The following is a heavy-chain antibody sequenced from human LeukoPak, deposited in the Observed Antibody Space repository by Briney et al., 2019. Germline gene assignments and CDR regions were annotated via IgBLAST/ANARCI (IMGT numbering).Heavy chain of an antibody. CDR1: GGTFSSYA. D-gene: IGHD3-22*01. J-gene: IGHJ6*02. V-gene: IGHV1-69*01. Sequence: ASVKVSCKASGGTFSSYAISWVRQAPGQGLEWMGGIIPIFGTANYAQKFQGRVTITADESTSTACMELSSLRSEDTAVYYCAMRHHVPTMIVVHYGMDVWGQGTTVTVSS. CDR2: IIPIFGTA. CDR3: AMRHHVPTMIVVHYGMDV.